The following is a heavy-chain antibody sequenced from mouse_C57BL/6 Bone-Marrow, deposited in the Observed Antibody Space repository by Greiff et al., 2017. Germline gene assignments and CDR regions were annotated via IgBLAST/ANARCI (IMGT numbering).Heavy chain of an antibody. V-gene: IGHV14-4*01. CDR3: TNYYGSNWYFDV. Sequence: DVQLQESGAELVRPGASVKLSCTASGFNIKDDYMHWVKQRPEQGLEWIGWIDPENGDTEYASKFQGKATITADTSSNTAYLQLSSLTSEDTAVYYCTNYYGSNWYFDVWGTGTTVTVSS. D-gene: IGHD1-1*01. CDR1: GFNIKDDY. CDR2: IDPENGDT. J-gene: IGHJ1*03.